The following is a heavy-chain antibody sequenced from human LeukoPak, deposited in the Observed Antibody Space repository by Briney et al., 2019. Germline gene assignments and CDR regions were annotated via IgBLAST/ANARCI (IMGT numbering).Heavy chain of an antibody. CDR1: GFTVRSNY. CDR3: ARDDVASVFDY. D-gene: IGHD3-16*01. CDR2: IYSGGST. V-gene: IGHV3-66*02. J-gene: IGHJ4*02. Sequence: GGSLRLSCAASGFTVRSNYMTWVRQAPGKGLEWVSVIYSGGSTYYANSVKGRFTISRDNSKNTLYLQMNSLRPEDAAIYYCARDDVASVFDYWGQGTLVTVSS.